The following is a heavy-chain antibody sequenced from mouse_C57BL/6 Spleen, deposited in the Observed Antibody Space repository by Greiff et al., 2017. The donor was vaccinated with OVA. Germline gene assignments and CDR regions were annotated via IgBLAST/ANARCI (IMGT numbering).Heavy chain of an antibody. D-gene: IGHD4-1*01. CDR1: GYSFTGYY. Sequence: VQLKESGPELVKPGASVKISCKASGYSFTGYYMNWVKQSPEKSLEWIGEINPSTGGTTSNQKFKAKATLTVDKSSSTAYMQLKCLTSDDSSVYYCARKTNWNGGYFDVWGTGTTVTVSS. V-gene: IGHV1-42*01. J-gene: IGHJ1*03. CDR2: INPSTGGT. CDR3: ARKTNWNGGYFDV.